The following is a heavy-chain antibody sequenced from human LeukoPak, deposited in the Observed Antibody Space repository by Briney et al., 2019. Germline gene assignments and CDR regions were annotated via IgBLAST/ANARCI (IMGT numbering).Heavy chain of an antibody. CDR2: IYSGGST. Sequence: PGGSLRLSCAASEFTVSSNYMSWVSQAPGKGLEWVSVIYSGGSTYYADSVKGRFTISRDNSKNTLYLQMNSLRAEDTAVYYCARDYYDSSGYRHDAFDIWGQGTMVTVSS. CDR1: EFTVSSNY. J-gene: IGHJ3*02. CDR3: ARDYYDSSGYRHDAFDI. V-gene: IGHV3-53*01. D-gene: IGHD3-22*01.